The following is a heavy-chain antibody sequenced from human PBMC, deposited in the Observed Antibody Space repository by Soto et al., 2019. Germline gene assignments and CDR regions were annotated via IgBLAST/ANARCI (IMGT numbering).Heavy chain of an antibody. J-gene: IGHJ5*02. CDR1: GGSLSSYY. V-gene: IGHV4-59*01. Sequence: SETLSLTCTVSGGSLSSYYWSWIRQPPGKGLEWIGYIYYSGSTNYNPSLKSRVTISVDTSKNQFSLKLSSVTAADTAVYYCARVNDFWTGYYSTNWFDPWGQGTLVTVSS. CDR3: ARVNDFWTGYYSTNWFDP. D-gene: IGHD3-3*01. CDR2: IYYSGST.